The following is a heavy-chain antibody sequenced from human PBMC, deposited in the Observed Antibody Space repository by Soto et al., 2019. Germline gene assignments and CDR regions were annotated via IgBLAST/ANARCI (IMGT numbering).Heavy chain of an antibody. CDR1: GGSISSGGYY. D-gene: IGHD3-10*01. Sequence: SETLSLTCTVSGGSISSGGYYWSWIRQHPGKGLEWIGYIYYSGSTYYNPSLKSRVTISVDTSKNQFSLKLSSVTAADTAVYYCAASMVREPAPALYFDYWGQGTLVTVSS. J-gene: IGHJ4*02. CDR2: IYYSGST. V-gene: IGHV4-31*03. CDR3: AASMVREPAPALYFDY.